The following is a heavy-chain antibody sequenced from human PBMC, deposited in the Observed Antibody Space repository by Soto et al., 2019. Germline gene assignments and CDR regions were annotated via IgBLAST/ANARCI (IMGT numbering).Heavy chain of an antibody. J-gene: IGHJ6*02. D-gene: IGHD3-3*01. CDR1: GFTFSSYA. Sequence: PGGSLRLSCAASGFTFSSYAMHWVRQAPGKGLEWVAVISYDGSNKYYADSVKGRFTISRDNSKNTLYLQMNSLRAEDTAVYYCARPGYYDIWSGYYSGTDVWGQGTTVTVSS. CDR3: ARPGYYDIWSGYYSGTDV. CDR2: ISYDGSNK. V-gene: IGHV3-30-3*01.